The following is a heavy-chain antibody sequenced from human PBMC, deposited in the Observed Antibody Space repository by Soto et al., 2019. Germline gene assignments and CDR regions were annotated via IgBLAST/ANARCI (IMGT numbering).Heavy chain of an antibody. CDR1: GGTFRNYP. V-gene: IGHV1-69*02. Sequence: QVQLVQSGTEVKKPGSSVKVSCKASGGTFRNYPINWVRQAPGQGLEWMGSIFPLTDIPDYAQNFQARLTISADKSTSTAYIELGRLTSYDTAMDFCAGGPFVFLNYFESWGQGTLVTVSS. CDR2: IFPLTDIP. J-gene: IGHJ4*02. CDR3: AGGPFVFLNYFES.